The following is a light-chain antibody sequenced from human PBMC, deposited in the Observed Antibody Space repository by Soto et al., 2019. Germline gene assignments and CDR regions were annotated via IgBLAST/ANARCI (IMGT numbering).Light chain of an antibody. J-gene: IGKJ1*01. V-gene: IGKV1-6*01. CDR3: LQDRNYPRT. CDR1: QDIRGD. Sequence: AIQMTQSPSSLSASVGDRVTITCRASQDIRGDLGWYQQKPGKAPKALIYGASNLQSGLPSRFSGSGFGTDFTLTISSLQPEDFATSYCLQDRNYPRTFGQGTKVESK. CDR2: GAS.